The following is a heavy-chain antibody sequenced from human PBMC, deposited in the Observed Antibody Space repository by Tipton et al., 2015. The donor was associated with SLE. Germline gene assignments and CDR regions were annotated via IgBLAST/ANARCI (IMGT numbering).Heavy chain of an antibody. CDR1: GFTFSSYA. Sequence: SGFTFSSYAMHWVRQAPGKGLEWVAVISYDGSNKYYADSVKGRFTISRDNSKNTLYLQMNSLRAEDTAVYYCARCAFIAPDAFDIWGQGTMVTVSS. V-gene: IGHV3-30-3*01. J-gene: IGHJ3*02. D-gene: IGHD6-13*01. CDR3: ARCAFIAPDAFDI. CDR2: ISYDGSNK.